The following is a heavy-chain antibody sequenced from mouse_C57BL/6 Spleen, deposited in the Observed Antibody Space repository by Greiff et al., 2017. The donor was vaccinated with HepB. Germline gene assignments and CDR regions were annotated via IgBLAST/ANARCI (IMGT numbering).Heavy chain of an antibody. D-gene: IGHD5-1-1*01. CDR2: IYPGDGDT. J-gene: IGHJ2*01. CDR1: GYAFSSYW. CDR3: ARMGYTYHFDY. Sequence: QVQLQQSGAELVKPGASVKISCKASGYAFSSYWMNWVKQRPGKGLEWIGQIYPGDGDTNYNGKFKGKATLTADKSSSTAYMQLSSLTSEDSAVYFCARMGYTYHFDYWGQGTTLPGSS. V-gene: IGHV1-80*01.